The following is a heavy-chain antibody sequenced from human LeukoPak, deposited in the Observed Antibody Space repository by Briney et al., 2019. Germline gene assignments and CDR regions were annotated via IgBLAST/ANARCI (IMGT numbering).Heavy chain of an antibody. Sequence: SETLSLTCAVYGGSFSGYYWSWIRQPPGKGLEWIGEINHSGSTNYNPSLKSRVTISVDTSKNQFSLKLSSVTAADTAVYYCARGNMIVVVISAFDIWGQGTMVTVSS. CDR3: ARGNMIVVVISAFDI. CDR2: INHSGST. J-gene: IGHJ3*02. CDR1: GGSFSGYY. D-gene: IGHD3-22*01. V-gene: IGHV4-34*01.